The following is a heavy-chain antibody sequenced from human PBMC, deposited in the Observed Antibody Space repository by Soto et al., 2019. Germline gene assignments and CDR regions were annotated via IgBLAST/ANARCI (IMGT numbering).Heavy chain of an antibody. CDR3: ASRGGYYYDSSGPENY. CDR1: GGFFSGYY. V-gene: IGHV4-34*01. Sequence: SETLSLTCAVYGGFFSGYYSGWIRLPPGQGLEWGGEIHHSGSTNNDPSLETRVTISVDKSKNQCALKLSSVTAADTAGYYCASRGGYYYDSSGPENYWGQGSLVTVYS. D-gene: IGHD3-22*01. CDR2: IHHSGST. J-gene: IGHJ4*02.